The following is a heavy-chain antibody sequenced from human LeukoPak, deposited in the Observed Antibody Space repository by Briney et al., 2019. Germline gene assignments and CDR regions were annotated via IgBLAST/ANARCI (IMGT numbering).Heavy chain of an antibody. J-gene: IGHJ4*02. CDR2: IYHSGST. CDR1: GYSISSGYY. V-gene: IGHV4-38-2*02. CDR3: ARARGELRGSTFGY. D-gene: IGHD1-7*01. Sequence: SETLSLTCTVSGYSISSGYYWGWIRQPPGKGLEWIGSIYHSGSTYYNPSLKSRVTISVDTSKNQFSLKLSSVTAADTAVYYCARARGELRGSTFGYWGQGTLVTVSS.